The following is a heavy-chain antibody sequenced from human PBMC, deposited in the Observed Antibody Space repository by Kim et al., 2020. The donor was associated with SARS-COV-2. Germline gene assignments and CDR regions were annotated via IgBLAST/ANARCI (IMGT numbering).Heavy chain of an antibody. V-gene: IGHV4-59*08. CDR3: ARQKGHSGYELFDS. Sequence: SETLSLTCSVSDGSISTYYWSWIRQPPGKGLEWIGYIFYSGSTNYNPSLRSRVTISVDTSKNQFSLKMSSVTAADTAVYYCARQKGHSGYELFDSWGQGILVTVSS. CDR2: IFYSGST. CDR1: DGSISTYY. D-gene: IGHD5-12*01. J-gene: IGHJ4*02.